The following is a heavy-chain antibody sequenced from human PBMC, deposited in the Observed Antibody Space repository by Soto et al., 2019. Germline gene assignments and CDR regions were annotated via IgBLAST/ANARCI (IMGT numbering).Heavy chain of an antibody. CDR1: GYTFTSYY. CDR2: INPSGGST. J-gene: IGHJ4*02. CDR3: DKSDYYYDSSGTLFDY. V-gene: IGHV1-46*03. Sequence: ASVKVSCKASGYTFTSYYMHWVRQAPGQGLEWMGIINPSGGSTSYAQKFQGRVTMTRDTSTSTVYMELSSLRSEDTAVYYCDKSDYYYDSSGTLFDYWGQGTLVTVSS. D-gene: IGHD3-22*01.